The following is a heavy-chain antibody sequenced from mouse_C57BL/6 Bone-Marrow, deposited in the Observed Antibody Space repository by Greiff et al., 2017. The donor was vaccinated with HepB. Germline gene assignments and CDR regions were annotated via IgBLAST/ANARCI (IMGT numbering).Heavy chain of an antibody. V-gene: IGHV1-63*01. CDR1: GYTFTNYW. D-gene: IGHD2-1*01. Sequence: QVQLKQSGAELVRPGTSVKMSCKASGYTFTNYWIGWAKQRPGHGLEWIGDIYPGGGYTNYNEKFKGKATLTADKSSSTAYMQFSSLTSEDSAIYYSARKGIYQGTWFAYWGQGTLVTVSA. CDR3: ARKGIYQGTWFAY. CDR2: IYPGGGYT. J-gene: IGHJ3*01.